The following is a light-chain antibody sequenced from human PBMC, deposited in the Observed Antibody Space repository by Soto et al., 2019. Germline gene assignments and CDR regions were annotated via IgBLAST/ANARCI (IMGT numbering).Light chain of an antibody. Sequence: EIVLTQSPATLSLSPGERATLSCRASQSVSSYLAWYQQKPGQAPRLLIYDASNRATGIPARFSGSGSGTAFTLTSSSLEPEDSAVYYCQQRSTWPLTFGQGTKLEIK. CDR3: QQRSTWPLT. V-gene: IGKV3-11*01. CDR1: QSVSSY. J-gene: IGKJ2*01. CDR2: DAS.